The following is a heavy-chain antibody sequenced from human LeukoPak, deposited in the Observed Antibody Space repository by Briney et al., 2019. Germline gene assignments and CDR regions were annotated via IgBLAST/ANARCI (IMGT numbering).Heavy chain of an antibody. CDR1: GFTFRKYN. CDR2: ISSGSSYI. D-gene: IGHD2-15*01. J-gene: IGHJ4*02. V-gene: IGHV3-21*01. Sequence: GGSLRLSCAASGFTFRKYNMNWVRQAPGKGLEWVSAISSGSSYIYYADSVKGRFTISRDNAKNPLYLQMNSLRAEDTAVYYCASGSGYCSGGSCSDYWGQGTLVTVSS. CDR3: ASGSGYCSGGSCSDY.